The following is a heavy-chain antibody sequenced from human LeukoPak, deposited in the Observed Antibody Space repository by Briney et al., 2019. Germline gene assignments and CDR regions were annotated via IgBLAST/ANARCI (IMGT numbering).Heavy chain of an antibody. CDR2: IKQDGSEK. J-gene: IGHJ4*02. D-gene: IGHD5-24*01. V-gene: IGHV3-7*01. Sequence: GGSLRLSCAASGFTFSNYWMTWVRQAPGKGLEWVADIKQDGSEKYYVDSVKGRFTISRDNAKNSLYLQMNSLRAEDTAVYYCARGNPLEDYFDYWGQGTLVTVSS. CDR3: ARGNPLEDYFDY. CDR1: GFTFSNYW.